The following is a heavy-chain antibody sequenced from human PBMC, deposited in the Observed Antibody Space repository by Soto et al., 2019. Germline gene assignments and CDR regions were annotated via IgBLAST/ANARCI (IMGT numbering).Heavy chain of an antibody. CDR2: IYYSGST. V-gene: IGHV4-59*01. Sequence: PSETLSLTCTVYGGSISSYYWSWIRQPPGKGMEWIGCIYYSGSTNYNPSLKSRVTISVDTSKNQFSLKLSSVTAADTAVYYCARSYRRYCSGGSCYSYYYYYMDVWGKGTTVT. CDR1: GGSISSYY. D-gene: IGHD2-15*01. CDR3: ARSYRRYCSGGSCYSYYYYYMDV. J-gene: IGHJ6*03.